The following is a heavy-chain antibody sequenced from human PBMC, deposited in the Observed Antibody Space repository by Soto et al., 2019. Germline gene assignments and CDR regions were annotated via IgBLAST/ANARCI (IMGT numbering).Heavy chain of an antibody. V-gene: IGHV4-34*01. CDR3: ANIPTNIVVVQDY. J-gene: IGHJ4*02. D-gene: IGHD2-21*01. CDR1: GGSFSGYY. Sequence: SETLSLTCAVYGGSFSGYYWSWIRQPPGKGLEWIGEINHSGSTNYNPSLKSRVTISVDTSKNQFSLKLSSVTAADTAVYYCANIPTNIVVVQDYWGQGTLVTVSS. CDR2: INHSGST.